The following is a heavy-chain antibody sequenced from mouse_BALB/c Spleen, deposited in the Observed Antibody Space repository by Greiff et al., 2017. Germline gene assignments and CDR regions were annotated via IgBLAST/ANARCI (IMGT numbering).Heavy chain of an antibody. V-gene: IGHV1-4*01. CDR3: ARGDDYDYFDY. CDR1: GYTFTSYT. CDR2: INPSSGYT. J-gene: IGHJ2*01. D-gene: IGHD2-4*01. Sequence: VQLQESGAELARPGASVKMSCKASGYTFTSYTMHWVKQRPGQGLEWIGYINPSSGYTNYNQKFKDKATLTADKSSSTAYMQLSSLTSEDSAVYYCARGDDYDYFDYWGQGTTLTVSS.